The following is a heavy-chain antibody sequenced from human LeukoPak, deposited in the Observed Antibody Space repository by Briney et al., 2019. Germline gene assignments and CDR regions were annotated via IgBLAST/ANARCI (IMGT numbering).Heavy chain of an antibody. CDR2: IGTAGDT. CDR3: ARALARITMVRGVTSVVNYYMDV. D-gene: IGHD3-10*01. V-gene: IGHV3-13*01. J-gene: IGHJ6*03. CDR1: GFTFSSYD. Sequence: GGSLRLSCAASGFTFSSYDMHWARQATGKGLEWVSAIGTAGDTYYPGSVKGRFTISRENAKNSLYLQMNSLRAGDTAVYYCARALARITMVRGVTSVVNYYMDVWGKGTTVTISS.